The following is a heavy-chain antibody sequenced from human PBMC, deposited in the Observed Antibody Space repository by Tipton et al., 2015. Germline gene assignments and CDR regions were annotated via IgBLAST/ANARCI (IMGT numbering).Heavy chain of an antibody. CDR1: GGSISSYY. Sequence: TLSLTCTVSGGSISSYYWSWIRQPPGKGLEWIGYIYYTGSTNYNPSLKSRVTISLDTSKNQFSLKLSSVTAADTAVYYCARAPSAANFWSGYYFDYWGQGTLVTVSS. J-gene: IGHJ4*02. CDR2: IYYTGST. V-gene: IGHV4-59*01. CDR3: ARAPSAANFWSGYYFDY. D-gene: IGHD3-3*01.